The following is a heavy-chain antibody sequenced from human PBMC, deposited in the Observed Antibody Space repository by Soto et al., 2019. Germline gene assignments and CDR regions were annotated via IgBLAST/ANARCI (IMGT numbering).Heavy chain of an antibody. V-gene: IGHV3-30-3*01. Sequence: QVQLVESGGGVVQPGRSLRLSCAASGFTFSSYAMHWVRQAPGKGLEWVAVISYDGSNKYYADSVKGRFTISRDNSKNTLYLQMNSLRAEDTAVYYCARDANYGGNSFDYWGQGTLVTVSS. CDR1: GFTFSSYA. D-gene: IGHD4-17*01. CDR2: ISYDGSNK. J-gene: IGHJ4*02. CDR3: ARDANYGGNSFDY.